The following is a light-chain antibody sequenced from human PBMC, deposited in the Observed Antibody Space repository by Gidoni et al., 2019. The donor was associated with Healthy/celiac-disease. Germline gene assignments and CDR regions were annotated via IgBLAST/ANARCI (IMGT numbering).Light chain of an antibody. CDR1: QGISSY. CDR2: ASS. Sequence: GDRVTITCRASQGISSYLAWYQQKPGKAPTLLIYASSTLQRGVPSRFSGSGSGTEFTPTISILQPEDLATYYCQQLNSYPLTFGGGTKVEIK. CDR3: QQLNSYPLT. J-gene: IGKJ4*01. V-gene: IGKV1-9*01.